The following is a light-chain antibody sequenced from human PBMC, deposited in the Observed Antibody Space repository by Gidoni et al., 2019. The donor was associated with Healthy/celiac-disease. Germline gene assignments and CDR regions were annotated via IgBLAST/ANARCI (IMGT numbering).Light chain of an antibody. V-gene: IGKV1D-8*02. CDR2: AAS. CDR1: QGISSY. Sequence: IWMTQSPSLLSASTGDRVTIRCRMSQGISSYLAWYQQKPGKAPEILIYAASTLQSGVPSRVSGSGSGIDFTLTSSCLQAEDFETYYCQQYYSFTWTFGQGTKVEIK. J-gene: IGKJ1*01. CDR3: QQYYSFTWT.